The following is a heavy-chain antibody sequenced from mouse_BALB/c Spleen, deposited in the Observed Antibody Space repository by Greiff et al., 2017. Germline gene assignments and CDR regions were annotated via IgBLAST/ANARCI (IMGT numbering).Heavy chain of an antibody. J-gene: IGHJ4*01. Sequence: DVKLVESGGGLVQPGGSRKLSCAASGFTFSSFGMHWVRQAPEKGLEWVAYISSGSSTIYYADTVKGRFTISRDNPKNTLFLQMTSLRSEDTAMYYCAREGDYGSSYVGAMDYWGQGTSVTVSS. CDR2: ISSGSSTI. V-gene: IGHV5-17*02. D-gene: IGHD1-1*01. CDR1: GFTFSSFG. CDR3: AREGDYGSSYVGAMDY.